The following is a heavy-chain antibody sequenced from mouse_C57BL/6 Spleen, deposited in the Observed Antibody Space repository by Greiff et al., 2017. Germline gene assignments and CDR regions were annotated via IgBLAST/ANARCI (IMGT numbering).Heavy chain of an antibody. D-gene: IGHD1-1*01. CDR1: GYTFTSYW. CDR2: IDPNSGGT. J-gene: IGHJ2*01. V-gene: IGHV1-72*01. CDR3: ARSPTFTTVAFDY. Sequence: VQLQQSGAELVKPGASVKLSCKASGYTFTSYWMHWVKQRPGRGLEWIGRIDPNSGGTKYNEKFKSKATLTVDKPSSTAYMQLSSLTSEDSAVYYCARSPTFTTVAFDYRGQGTTLTVSS.